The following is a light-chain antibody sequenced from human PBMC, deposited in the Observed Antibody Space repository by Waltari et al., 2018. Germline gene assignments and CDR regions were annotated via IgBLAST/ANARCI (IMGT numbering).Light chain of an antibody. V-gene: IGKV1-16*01. CDR3: QQYYIYPLT. CDR2: AAT. Sequence: DIQMTQAPSSLSASVGDTVTGNCRSSQGISNFLAWFQQRPGNAPKSLIHAATGLQSGVPSRFSASGSGTDFTLTINSLQPEDFATYYCQQYYIYPLTFGGGTKVEIK. CDR1: QGISNF. J-gene: IGKJ4*01.